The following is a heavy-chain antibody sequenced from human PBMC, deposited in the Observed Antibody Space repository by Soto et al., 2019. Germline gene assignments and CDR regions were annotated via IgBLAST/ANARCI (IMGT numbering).Heavy chain of an antibody. CDR3: VRVVRIPGYPDN. J-gene: IGHJ4*02. CDR1: GGTFSSYA. V-gene: IGHV1-69*12. Sequence: QVQLVQSGAEVRQPASSVKVSCKTSGGTFSSYAISWVRQAPGQGLEWMGGIVPIVDTSTYAQKFQGRVKITADESPSTVHMELRSLQAHDPAVYYCVRVVRIPGYPDNWGQGTLVTVSS. D-gene: IGHD5-12*01. CDR2: IVPIVDTS.